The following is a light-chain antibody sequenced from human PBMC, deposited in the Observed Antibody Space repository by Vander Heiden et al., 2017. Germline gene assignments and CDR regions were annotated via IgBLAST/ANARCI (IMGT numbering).Light chain of an antibody. CDR1: QGIGNK. CDR3: LQHNTFPRT. V-gene: IGKV1-17*01. CDR2: GAS. J-gene: IGKJ1*01. Sequence: DLQMTQSPSSLSASVGDRVTITCRASQGIGNKLGWYQQKPGKAPKSVIYGASNLQSGVPSRFSGSGSGTEFTLTISSLQPEDFATYYCLQHNTFPRTFGQGTKVEI.